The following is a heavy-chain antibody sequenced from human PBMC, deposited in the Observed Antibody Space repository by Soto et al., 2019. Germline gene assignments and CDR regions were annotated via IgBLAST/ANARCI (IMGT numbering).Heavy chain of an antibody. CDR2: ISAYNGNT. CDR3: APDPALGGPFDY. V-gene: IGHV1-18*01. CDR1: GYTFNSYG. Sequence: QVQLVQSGAEVKKPGASVKVSCKASGYTFNSYGISWVRQAPGQGLEWMGWISAYNGNTKYAKKGQGRVTMSPDTSTTTAYMELRSLRSAHTAVYYCAPDPALGGPFDYWGQPTLFTVSP. J-gene: IGHJ4*02. D-gene: IGHD3-10*01.